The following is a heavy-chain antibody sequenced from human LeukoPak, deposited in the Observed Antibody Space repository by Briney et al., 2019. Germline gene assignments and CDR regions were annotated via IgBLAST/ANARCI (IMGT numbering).Heavy chain of an antibody. CDR3: ARDPGGYSSGWYRTPNFDP. CDR2: IHYSESA. J-gene: IGHJ5*02. Sequence: PSETLSLTCTVSGGSISSYYWSWIRQPPGKGLEWIGYIHYSESANYNPSLKSRVTISVDTSKNQFSLKLSSVTAADTAVYYCARDPGGYSSGWYRTPNFDPWGQGTLVTVSS. V-gene: IGHV4-59*01. CDR1: GGSISSYY. D-gene: IGHD6-19*01.